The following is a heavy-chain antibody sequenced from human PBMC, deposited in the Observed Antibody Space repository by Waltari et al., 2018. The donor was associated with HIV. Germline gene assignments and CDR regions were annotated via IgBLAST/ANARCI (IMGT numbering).Heavy chain of an antibody. CDR1: GFTFSSYA. Sequence: QVQLVESGGGVVQPGRSLRLSCAAPGFTFSSYAMHGVGQAPGKGLEVVAVISYDGSNKYYADSVKGRFTISRDNSKNTLYLQMNSLRAEDTAVYYCARESDYDGAFDIWGQGTMVTVSS. J-gene: IGHJ3*02. V-gene: IGHV3-30*01. D-gene: IGHD5-12*01. CDR2: ISYDGSNK. CDR3: ARESDYDGAFDI.